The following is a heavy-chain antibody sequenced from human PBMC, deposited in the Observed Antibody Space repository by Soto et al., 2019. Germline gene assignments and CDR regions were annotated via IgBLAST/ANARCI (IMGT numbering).Heavy chain of an antibody. V-gene: IGHV1-18*04. CDR1: GYTFTSYG. CDR2: ISAYNGNT. CDR3: ARRSSGYYVADAFDI. Sequence: QVQLVQSGAEVKKPGASVKVSCKASGYTFTSYGISWVRHAPGQGLEWMGWISAYNGNTNYAQKLQGRVTMTTDTATSTDYMELRSLRSDDTAVYYCARRSSGYYVADAFDIWGQGTMVTVSS. D-gene: IGHD3-22*01. J-gene: IGHJ3*02.